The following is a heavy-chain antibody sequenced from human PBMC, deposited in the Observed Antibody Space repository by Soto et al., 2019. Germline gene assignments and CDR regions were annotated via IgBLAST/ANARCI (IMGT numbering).Heavy chain of an antibody. Sequence: SETLSLTCAVYGGSFSGYYLSWIRQPPGKGLEWIGEINHSGSTNYNPSLKSRVTISVDTSKNQFSLKLSSVTAADTAVYYCARGGGSRYSSGWAFDYWGQGTLVTVSS. J-gene: IGHJ4*02. V-gene: IGHV4-34*01. CDR3: ARGGGSRYSSGWAFDY. CDR1: GGSFSGYY. D-gene: IGHD6-19*01. CDR2: INHSGST.